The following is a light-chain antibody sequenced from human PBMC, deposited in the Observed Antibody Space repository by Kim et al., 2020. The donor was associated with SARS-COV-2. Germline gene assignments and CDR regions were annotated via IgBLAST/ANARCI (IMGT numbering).Light chain of an antibody. CDR1: QSISNY. CDR3: HQRSDWPIT. Sequence: LSPGERATLSCRANQSISNYLAWYQQKAGQAPRLLIYDASNRATGIPARFSGSGSGTDFTLTISSLEPEDFAVYYCHQRSDWPITFGQGTRLEIK. J-gene: IGKJ5*01. V-gene: IGKV3-11*01. CDR2: DAS.